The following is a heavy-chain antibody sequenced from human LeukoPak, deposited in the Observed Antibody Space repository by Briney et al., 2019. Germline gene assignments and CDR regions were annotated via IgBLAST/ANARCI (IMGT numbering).Heavy chain of an antibody. J-gene: IGHJ4*02. CDR1: GYIFTGYY. Sequence: ASVKVTCKTSGYIFTGYYIHWVRQAPGRGLEWMGWINPNSGGTNYAQKFQGRVTMTRDTSISTAYMELSRLRSDDTAVYYCARMSLNHFDYWGQGTLVTVSS. CDR3: ARMSLNHFDY. CDR2: INPNSGGT. V-gene: IGHV1-2*02.